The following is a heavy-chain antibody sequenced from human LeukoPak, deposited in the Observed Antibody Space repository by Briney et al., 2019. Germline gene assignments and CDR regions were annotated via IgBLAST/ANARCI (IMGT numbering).Heavy chain of an antibody. V-gene: IGHV3-30*04. Sequence: GGSLRLSCAASGFTFSSYAMHWVRQAPGKGLEWVAVISYDGSNKYYADSVKGRFTISRDNSKNTLYLQMNSLRAEDTAVYYCASAVYCSSTSCYGRYFDLWGRGTLVTVSS. CDR2: ISYDGSNK. CDR1: GFTFSSYA. D-gene: IGHD2-2*01. CDR3: ASAVYCSSTSCYGRYFDL. J-gene: IGHJ2*01.